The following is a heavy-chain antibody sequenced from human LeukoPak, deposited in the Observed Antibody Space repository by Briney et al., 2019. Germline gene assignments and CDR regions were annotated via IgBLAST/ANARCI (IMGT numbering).Heavy chain of an antibody. J-gene: IGHJ4*02. CDR3: AKGKVQQWGVPEY. CDR2: ISDSGGLT. Sequence: GRSQRLSCAASGFTFSSYAMSWVRQAPGKGLEWVADISDSGGLTHYADSVKGRFTISRDNSNNTLYLQVNSLRAEDTAVYYCAKGKVQQWGVPEYWGQGTLLTVSS. D-gene: IGHD1-26*01. CDR1: GFTFSSYA. V-gene: IGHV3-23*01.